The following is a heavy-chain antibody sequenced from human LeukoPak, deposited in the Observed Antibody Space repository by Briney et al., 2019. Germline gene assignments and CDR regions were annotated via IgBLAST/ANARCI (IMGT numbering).Heavy chain of an antibody. Sequence: GRSLRLSCAASGFTFSSSAMHWVHQAPGKGLEWVAVISYDGSDKYYADSVKGRFAILRDNSKNTLYLQMNSLRAEDTAVYYCARDLGLGYCRTTNCYYNWFDSWGPGTLVTVSS. CDR2: ISYDGSDK. CDR3: ARDLGLGYCRTTNCYYNWFDS. D-gene: IGHD2-2*01. V-gene: IGHV3-30*09. CDR1: GFTFSSSA. J-gene: IGHJ5*01.